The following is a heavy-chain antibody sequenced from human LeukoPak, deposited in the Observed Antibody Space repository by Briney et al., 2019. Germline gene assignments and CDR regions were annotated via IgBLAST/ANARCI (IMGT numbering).Heavy chain of an antibody. CDR3: AKDLSSSSWPAWFDP. Sequence: GGSLRLSCAASGFTFSSYAMSWVRQAPAKGLEWVSAISGSGGSTYYADSVKGRFTISRDNSKNTLYLQMNSLRAEDTAVYYCAKDLSSSSWPAWFDPWGQGTLVTVSS. CDR2: ISGSGGST. V-gene: IGHV3-23*01. CDR1: GFTFSSYA. J-gene: IGHJ5*02. D-gene: IGHD6-13*01.